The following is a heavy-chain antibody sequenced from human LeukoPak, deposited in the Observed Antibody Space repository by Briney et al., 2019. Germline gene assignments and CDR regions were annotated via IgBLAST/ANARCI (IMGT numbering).Heavy chain of an antibody. CDR3: AKGYCSSTNCKESFFDY. D-gene: IGHD2-2*01. CDR2: ISASGGST. V-gene: IGHV3-23*01. CDR1: GFTFSGHW. J-gene: IGHJ4*02. Sequence: GGSLRLSCAASGFTFSGHWMSWVRQAPGKGLEWVSTISASGGSTYYFVKGRFTISRDNSKNTLYLQMNSLRAEDTAVYYCAKGYCSSTNCKESFFDYWGQGTLVTVSS.